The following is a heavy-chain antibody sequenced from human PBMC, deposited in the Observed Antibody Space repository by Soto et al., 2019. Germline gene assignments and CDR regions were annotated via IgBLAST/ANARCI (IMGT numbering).Heavy chain of an antibody. CDR1: GGSFNNDY. D-gene: IGHD3-22*01. J-gene: IGHJ5*01. Sequence: SSETLSLTCTTSGGSFNNDYWTWIRQSPGKGLEWIGYIFHSGITDYNPSVKSRVNISIDKSKNHFSLKLTSATAADTAVYYCARYRYFYDSAGYYRTLDSWGQGILVTVSS. CDR3: ARYRYFYDSAGYYRTLDS. V-gene: IGHV4-59*01. CDR2: IFHSGIT.